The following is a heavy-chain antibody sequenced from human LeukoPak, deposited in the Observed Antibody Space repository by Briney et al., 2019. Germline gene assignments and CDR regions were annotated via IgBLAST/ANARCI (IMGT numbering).Heavy chain of an antibody. CDR2: INSDGSST. V-gene: IGHV3-74*01. CDR3: AGAVYCSGGSCTRPNWFDP. CDR1: GFTFSSYW. Sequence: GGSLRLSCAASGFTFSSYWMHWVRQAPGKGLVWVSRINSDGSSTSYADSVKGRFTISRDNAKNTLYLQMNSLRAEDTAVYYCAGAVYCSGGSCTRPNWFDPWGQGTLVTVSS. D-gene: IGHD2-15*01. J-gene: IGHJ5*02.